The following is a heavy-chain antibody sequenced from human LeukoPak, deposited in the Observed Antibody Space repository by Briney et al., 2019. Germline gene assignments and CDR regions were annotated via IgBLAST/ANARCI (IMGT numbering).Heavy chain of an antibody. Sequence: SETLSLTCTVSGGSISGYYWSWIRQPPGKGLEWIGYIYYSGSTNYNPSLKSRVTISVDTSKNQFSLKLSSVTAADTAVYYCARDPYYYYDSSGHYSYFDYWGQGTLVTVSS. D-gene: IGHD3-22*01. V-gene: IGHV4-59*01. J-gene: IGHJ4*02. CDR1: GGSISGYY. CDR3: ARDPYYYYDSSGHYSYFDY. CDR2: IYYSGST.